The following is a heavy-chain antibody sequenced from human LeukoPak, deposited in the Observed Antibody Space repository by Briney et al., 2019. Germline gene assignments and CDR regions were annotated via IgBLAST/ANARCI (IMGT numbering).Heavy chain of an antibody. V-gene: IGHV4-34*01. CDR3: ARIQLGYCSSTSCYNLPGVRFDP. CDR1: GGSFSGYY. CDR2: INHSGST. Sequence: PSETLSLTCAVYGGSFSGYYWSWIRQPPGKGLEWIGEINHSGSTNYNPSLKSRVTISVDTSKNQFSLKLSSVAAADTAVYYCARIQLGYCSSTSCYNLPGVRFDPWGQGTLVTVSS. J-gene: IGHJ5*02. D-gene: IGHD2-2*02.